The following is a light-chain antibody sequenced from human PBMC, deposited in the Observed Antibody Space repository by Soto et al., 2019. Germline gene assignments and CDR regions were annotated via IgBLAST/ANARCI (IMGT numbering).Light chain of an antibody. V-gene: IGKV3-11*01. CDR3: QQRSNWPPG. J-gene: IGKJ4*01. Sequence: EIVLTQSPATLSLSPGERATLSCRASQSVRTYLSYVAWYQQRPGQAPRLLIYDASNRATGIPARFSGSGSGTDFTLTISSLEPEDFAVYYCQQRSNWPPGFGGGTKVEIK. CDR1: QSVRTY. CDR2: DAS.